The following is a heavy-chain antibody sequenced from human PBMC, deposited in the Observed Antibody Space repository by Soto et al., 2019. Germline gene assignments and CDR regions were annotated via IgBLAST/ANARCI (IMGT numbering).Heavy chain of an antibody. V-gene: IGHV4-31*03. CDR1: GGSISSGGYY. D-gene: IGHD3-22*01. J-gene: IGHJ4*02. Sequence: SETLSLTCTVSGGSISSGGYYWSWIRQHPGKGLEWIGYIYYSGSTYYNPSLKSRVTISVDTSKNQFSLKLSSVTAADTAVYYCARVPKDSSGHPNGFDYWGQETLVTVSS. CDR2: IYYSGST. CDR3: ARVPKDSSGHPNGFDY.